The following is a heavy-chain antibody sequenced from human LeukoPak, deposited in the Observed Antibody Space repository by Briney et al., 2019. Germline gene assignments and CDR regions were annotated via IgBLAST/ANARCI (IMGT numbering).Heavy chain of an antibody. CDR1: GFTFIRFP. J-gene: IGHJ1*01. V-gene: IGHV3-30*04. CDR3: ATGFTSSLES. CDR2: ISNDGSTT. Sequence: GGSLRLSCAASGFTFIRFPMHWVRQAPGKGLEWVAAISNDGSTTYDADSVKGRFTISRDKSKNTLSVQMKSLRPEDTALYYCATGFTSSLESWGQGTMVAVSS. D-gene: IGHD6-6*01.